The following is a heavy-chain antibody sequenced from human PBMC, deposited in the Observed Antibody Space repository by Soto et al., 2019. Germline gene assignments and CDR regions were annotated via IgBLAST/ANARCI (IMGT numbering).Heavy chain of an antibody. CDR3: ATRVGPTATGPRGLSGMDV. V-gene: IGHV1-18*01. CDR2: ISAYNGDT. J-gene: IGHJ6*02. CDR1: GYTFTNYD. Sequence: ASVKVSCKASGYTFTNYDINWVRQAPGQGLEWMGWISAYNGDTNYAQKFQGRVTMTTDESTSTAYMELRSLRSDDTAVYYCATRVGPTATGPRGLSGMDVWGQGTTVTV. D-gene: IGHD1-26*01.